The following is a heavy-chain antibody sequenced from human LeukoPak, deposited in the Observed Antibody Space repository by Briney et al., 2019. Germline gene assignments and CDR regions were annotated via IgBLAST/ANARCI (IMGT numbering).Heavy chain of an antibody. D-gene: IGHD3-3*01. CDR1: GYTFTSYG. CDR2: ISAYNGNT. Sequence: RASVKVSCKASGYTFTSYGISCVRQAPGQGLEWMGCISAYNGNTNYAQKLQGRVTMTTDTSTSTAYMELRSLRSDDTAVYYCARGTLRFLEWLLYDWFDPWGQGTLVTVSS. CDR3: ARGTLRFLEWLLYDWFDP. V-gene: IGHV1-18*01. J-gene: IGHJ5*02.